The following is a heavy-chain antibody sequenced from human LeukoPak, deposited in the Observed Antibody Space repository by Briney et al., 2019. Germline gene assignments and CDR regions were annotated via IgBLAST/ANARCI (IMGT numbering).Heavy chain of an antibody. D-gene: IGHD2-15*01. J-gene: IGHJ5*02. CDR3: TTDLVVVAVTGFDP. Sequence: GGSLRLSCAASGFTFSNAWMSWVRQAPGKGLEWVGRTKSKTDGGTTDYAAPVKGRFTISRDDSENTLYLQMNSLKTEDTAVYYCTTDLVVVAVTGFDPWGQGTLVTVSS. CDR2: TKSKTDGGTT. V-gene: IGHV3-15*01. CDR1: GFTFSNAW.